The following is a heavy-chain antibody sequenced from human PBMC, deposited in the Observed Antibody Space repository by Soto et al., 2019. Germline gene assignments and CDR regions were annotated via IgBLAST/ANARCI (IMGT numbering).Heavy chain of an antibody. CDR2: ISGSGGST. V-gene: IGHV3-23*01. J-gene: IGHJ3*02. D-gene: IGHD3-22*01. CDR1: GFTFSSYA. CDR3: ARVTAYYYDSSGYYYTGADASDI. Sequence: PGGSLRLSCAASGFTFSSYAMSWVRQAPGKGLEWVSAISGSGGSTYYADSVKGRFTISRDNSKNTLYLQMNSLRAEDTAVYYCARVTAYYYDSSGYYYTGADASDIWGHGTMVTVSS.